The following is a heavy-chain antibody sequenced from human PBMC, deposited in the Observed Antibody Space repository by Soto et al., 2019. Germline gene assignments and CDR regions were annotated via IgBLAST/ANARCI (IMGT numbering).Heavy chain of an antibody. D-gene: IGHD3-22*01. V-gene: IGHV4-61*01. CDR3: ARDSSGRHDY. J-gene: IGHJ4*02. Sequence: SETLSLTCSVSSGSVRSGSYYWTGIRQPPGKGLEWIGYIYQSGTTNYNASLKSRVTISIDTSKNQFFLKLNSVTAADTAVYYCARDSSGRHDYWGQGTLVTVSS. CDR2: IYQSGTT. CDR1: SGSVRSGSYY.